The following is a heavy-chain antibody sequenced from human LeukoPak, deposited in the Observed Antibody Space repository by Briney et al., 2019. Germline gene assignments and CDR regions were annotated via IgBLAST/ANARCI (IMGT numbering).Heavy chain of an antibody. Sequence: GGSLRLSCAASGFSFSTYAMSWVRQAPGKGLEWVSSISSSGDSTYYADAVKSRFTISRDNSKNTLYLQMNSLRAEDTAVYYCVEDVVVIVAAKPGIWGQGTLVAVSS. CDR3: VEDVVVIVAAKPGI. D-gene: IGHD2-15*01. J-gene: IGHJ1*01. CDR2: ISSSGDST. V-gene: IGHV3-23*01. CDR1: GFSFSTYA.